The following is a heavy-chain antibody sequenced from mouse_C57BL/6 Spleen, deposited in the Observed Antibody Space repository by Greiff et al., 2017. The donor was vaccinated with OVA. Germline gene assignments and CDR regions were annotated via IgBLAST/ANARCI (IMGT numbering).Heavy chain of an antibody. Sequence: VQLKQSGPELVKPGASVKMSCKASGYTFTAYNMHWVKQSHGKSLEWIGYINPNNGGTSYNQKFKGKATLTVNKSSSTAYMELRSLTSEDSAVYYCARKYRAMDYWGQGTSVTVSS. V-gene: IGHV1-22*01. CDR1: GYTFTAYN. CDR2: INPNNGGT. J-gene: IGHJ4*01. D-gene: IGHD2-14*01. CDR3: ARKYRAMDY.